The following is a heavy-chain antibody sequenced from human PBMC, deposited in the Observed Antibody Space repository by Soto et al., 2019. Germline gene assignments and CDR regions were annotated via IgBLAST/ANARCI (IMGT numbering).Heavy chain of an antibody. CDR1: GGSISSSNW. J-gene: IGHJ4*02. D-gene: IGHD4-4*01. CDR2: IYHSGST. V-gene: IGHV4-4*02. Sequence: SETLSLTCAVSGGSISSSNWWSWVRQPPGKGLEWIGEIYHSGSTYYNPSLKSRVTISVDTSKNQFSLKLSSVTAADTAVYYCARTHKSKAFDYWGQGTLVTVSS. CDR3: ARTHKSKAFDY.